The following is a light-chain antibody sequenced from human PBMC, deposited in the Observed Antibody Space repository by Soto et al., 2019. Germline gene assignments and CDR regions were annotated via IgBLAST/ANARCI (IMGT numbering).Light chain of an antibody. Sequence: DIQLTQPPSTLSASVGDRATITCRASQHITVWLAWYQQKPGKAPKLLIYAASSLQSGVPSRFSGSGSGTDFTLTISSLQPEDFATYYCQQSYSTPRTFGQGTKVDIK. J-gene: IGKJ1*01. CDR2: AAS. V-gene: IGKV1-39*01. CDR3: QQSYSTPRT. CDR1: QHITVW.